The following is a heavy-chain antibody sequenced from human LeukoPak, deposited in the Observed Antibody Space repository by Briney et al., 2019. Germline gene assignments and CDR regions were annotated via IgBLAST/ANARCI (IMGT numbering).Heavy chain of an antibody. CDR1: GYTFTGYY. CDR2: INPNSGGT. D-gene: IGHD3-10*02. J-gene: IGHJ4*02. Sequence: GASVKVSCKASGYTFTGYYMHWVRQAPGQGLEWMGWINPNSGGTNYAQKFQGRVTMTRDTSISTAYMELSRLRSDDTAVYYCARGSPPSMFYFDYWGQGTLVTVSS. V-gene: IGHV1-2*02. CDR3: ARGSPPSMFYFDY.